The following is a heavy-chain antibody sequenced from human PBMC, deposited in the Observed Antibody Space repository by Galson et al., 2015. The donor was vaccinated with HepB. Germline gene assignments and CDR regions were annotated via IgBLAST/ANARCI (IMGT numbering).Heavy chain of an antibody. Sequence: SVKVSCKASGYTFTSYGISWVRQAPGQGLEWMGWISAYNGNTNYAQKLQGRVTMTTDTSTSTAYMELRSLRSDGTAVYYCARAPDYSNTLGPPWFDPWGQGTLVTVSS. CDR1: GYTFTSYG. V-gene: IGHV1-18*01. D-gene: IGHD4-11*01. J-gene: IGHJ5*02. CDR2: ISAYNGNT. CDR3: ARAPDYSNTLGPPWFDP.